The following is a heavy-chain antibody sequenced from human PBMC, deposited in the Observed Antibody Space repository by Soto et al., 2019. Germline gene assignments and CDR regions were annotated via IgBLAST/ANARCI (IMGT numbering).Heavy chain of an antibody. V-gene: IGHV1-2*02. CDR1: GYTFTGYY. D-gene: IGHD5-18*01. J-gene: IGHJ4*02. CDR2: INPNSGDT. Sequence: QVQLVQSGAEVKKPGASVKVSCKASGYTFTGYYMHWVRQAPGQGLEWMGWINPNSGDTNYAQMFQGRVTMTRDTSISTAYMELSRLRSDDTAVYYCARVGDTAMAAYFDYWGQGTLVTVSS. CDR3: ARVGDTAMAAYFDY.